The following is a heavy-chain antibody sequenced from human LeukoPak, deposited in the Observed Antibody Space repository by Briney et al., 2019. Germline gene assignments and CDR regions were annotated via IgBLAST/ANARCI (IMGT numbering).Heavy chain of an antibody. CDR1: GGSISGYY. V-gene: IGHV4-4*09. D-gene: IGHD3-10*01. CDR2: IYTNENT. J-gene: IGHJ4*02. CDR3: ARQAYYSGSGSWTGFDY. Sequence: SETPSLTCTVSGGSISGYYWSWIRQPPGKGLEWIGYIYTNENTNYNPSVKSRVAMSVDTSKHQFSLRLSSVTAADTAVYYCARQAYYSGSGSWTGFDYWGQGTLVTVSS.